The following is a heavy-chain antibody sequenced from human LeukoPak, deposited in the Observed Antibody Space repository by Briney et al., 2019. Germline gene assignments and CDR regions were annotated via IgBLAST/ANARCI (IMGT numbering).Heavy chain of an antibody. J-gene: IGHJ3*02. CDR2: IYYSGST. CDR3: ARHLYYYDSSGYHPVGAFDM. D-gene: IGHD3-22*01. V-gene: IGHV4-59*08. Sequence: PSETLSLTCTVSGGSIRSYYWSWIRQPPGKALEWIGHIYYSGSTDYNAFLKSRVTISVDTSKNQLSLKMSSVTAADTAVYYCARHLYYYDSSGYHPVGAFDMWGQGTMVTVSS. CDR1: GGSIRSYY.